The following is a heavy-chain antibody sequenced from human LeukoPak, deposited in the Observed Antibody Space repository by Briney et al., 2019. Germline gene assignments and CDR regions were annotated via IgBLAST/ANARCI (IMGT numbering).Heavy chain of an antibody. D-gene: IGHD2-15*01. CDR3: ARGRRSRVAATTGYYYYMDV. CDR1: GYTFTSYD. CDR2: MNPNSGNT. J-gene: IGHJ6*03. V-gene: IGHV1-8*01. Sequence: ASVKVSCKASGYTFTSYDINWVRQATGQGLEWMGWMNPNSGNTGYAQKFQGRVTMTRNTSISTAYMELSSLRSEDTAVYSCARGRRSRVAATTGYYYYMDVWGKGTTVTVSS.